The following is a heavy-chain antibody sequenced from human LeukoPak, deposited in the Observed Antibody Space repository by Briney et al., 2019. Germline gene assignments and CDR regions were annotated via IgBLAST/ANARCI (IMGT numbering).Heavy chain of an antibody. Sequence: SETLSLTCTVSGGSISSYYWSWIRQPPGKGLEWIGYIYYSGSTNYNPSLKSRVTISVDTSKNQFSLKLSSVTAADTAVYYCARESSVAGLFVDIWGQGTMVTVSS. CDR1: GGSISSYY. V-gene: IGHV4-59*01. J-gene: IGHJ3*02. D-gene: IGHD6-19*01. CDR2: IYYSGST. CDR3: ARESSVAGLFVDI.